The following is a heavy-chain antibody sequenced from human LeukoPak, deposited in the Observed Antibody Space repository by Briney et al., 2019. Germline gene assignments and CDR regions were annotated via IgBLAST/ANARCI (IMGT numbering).Heavy chain of an antibody. D-gene: IGHD5-12*01. V-gene: IGHV4-34*01. Sequence: SETLSLTCAVYGGSFSGYYWSWIRQPPGKGLEWIGEINHSGSTNYNPSLKSRVTVSVDTSKNQFSLKLSSVTAADTAVYYCAQSVATIYNWFDPWGQGTLVTVSS. CDR2: INHSGST. CDR1: GGSFSGYY. J-gene: IGHJ5*02. CDR3: AQSVATIYNWFDP.